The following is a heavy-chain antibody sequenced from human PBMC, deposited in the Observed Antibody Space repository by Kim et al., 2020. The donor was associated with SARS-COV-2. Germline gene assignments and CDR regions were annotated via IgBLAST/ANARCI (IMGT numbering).Heavy chain of an antibody. Sequence: SETLSLTCTVSGGSISSSSYYWGWIRQPPGKGLEWIGSIYYSGSTYYNPSLKSRVTISVDTSKNQFSLKLSSVTAADTAVYYCASGSSSWYKFLKGWFDPWGQGTLVTGSS. CDR1: GGSISSSSYY. CDR2: IYYSGST. V-gene: IGHV4-39*07. CDR3: ASGSSSWYKFLKGWFDP. J-gene: IGHJ5*02. D-gene: IGHD6-13*01.